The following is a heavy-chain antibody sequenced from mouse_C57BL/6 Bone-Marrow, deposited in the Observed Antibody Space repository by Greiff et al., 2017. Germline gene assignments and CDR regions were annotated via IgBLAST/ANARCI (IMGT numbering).Heavy chain of an antibody. Sequence: VQVVESGAELVKPGASVKISCKASGYAFSSYWMNWVKQRPGKGLEWIGQIYPGDGDTNYNGKFKGKATLTADKSSSTAYMQLSSLTSEDSAVYFCATNWDLSWFAYWGQGTLVTVSA. D-gene: IGHD4-1*01. CDR1: GYAFSSYW. V-gene: IGHV1-80*01. CDR2: IYPGDGDT. CDR3: ATNWDLSWFAY. J-gene: IGHJ3*01.